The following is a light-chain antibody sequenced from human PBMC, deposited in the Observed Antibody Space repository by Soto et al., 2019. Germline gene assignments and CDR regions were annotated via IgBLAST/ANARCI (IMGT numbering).Light chain of an antibody. J-gene: IGKJ1*01. Sequence: EIVLTQPPGTLSSSPGERATLSCRASQSVSSSYLAWYQQKPGQAPRLLIYGASSRATGIPDRFSGSGSGTDFTLTISRLEPEDFAVYYCQQYGSSPRTFGQGTKVDIK. V-gene: IGKV3-20*01. CDR3: QQYGSSPRT. CDR1: QSVSSSY. CDR2: GAS.